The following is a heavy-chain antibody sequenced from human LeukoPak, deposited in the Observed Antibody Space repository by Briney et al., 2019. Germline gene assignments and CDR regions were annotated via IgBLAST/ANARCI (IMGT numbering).Heavy chain of an antibody. CDR3: ARGNSGNSRYFQP. D-gene: IGHD4-23*01. CDR1: GGSFSDYY. J-gene: IGHJ1*01. CDR2: INHSGST. V-gene: IGHV4-34*01. Sequence: SEAVSVTCVVYGGSFSDYYLSWIRQPPGRGVEGIGKINHSGSTTYTPSVKSRVTISVDTSKNQFSLKRSSVTAAATAVYYCARGNSGNSRYFQPWGQGTLVTVSP.